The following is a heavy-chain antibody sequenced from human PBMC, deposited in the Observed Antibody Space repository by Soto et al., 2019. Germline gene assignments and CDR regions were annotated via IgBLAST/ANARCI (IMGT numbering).Heavy chain of an antibody. J-gene: IGHJ4*02. CDR1: GYTLTELS. CDR3: ARAWLRTDYFDY. CDR2: VDPEDGET. Sequence: ASVKVSCKVSGYTLTELSMHWVRQAPGKGLEWMGGVDPEDGETIYAQKFQGRVTMTEDTSTDTAYMELSSLRSEDTAVYYCARAWLRTDYFDYWGQETLFTVSS. V-gene: IGHV1-24*01. D-gene: IGHD5-12*01.